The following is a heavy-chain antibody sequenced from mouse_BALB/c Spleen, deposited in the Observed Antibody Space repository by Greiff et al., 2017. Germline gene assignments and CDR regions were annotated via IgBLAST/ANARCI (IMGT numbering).Heavy chain of an antibody. Sequence: EVKVVESGGGLVKPGGSLKLSCAASGFTFSDYYMYWVRQTPEKRLEWVATISDGGSYTYYPDSVKGRFTISRDNAKNNLYLQMSSLKSEDTAMYYCARDGGDYDWFAYWGQGTLVTVSA. V-gene: IGHV5-4*02. CDR3: ARDGGDYDWFAY. CDR1: GFTFSDYY. J-gene: IGHJ3*01. CDR2: ISDGGSYT. D-gene: IGHD2-4*01.